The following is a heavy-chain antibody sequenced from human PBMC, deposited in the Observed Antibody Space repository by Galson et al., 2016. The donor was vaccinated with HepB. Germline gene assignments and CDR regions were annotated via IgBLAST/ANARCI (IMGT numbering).Heavy chain of an antibody. CDR3: ARDVGYSYGSLDK. Sequence: SVKVSCKASAYSFTAHGVNWVRQAPGQGLEWVGWVSTDNGKTNYVKRFQDRVTLTTDTYSRTAYMEMRSLRSDDTAVYYCARDVGYSYGSLDKWGQGTLVIVSS. D-gene: IGHD5-18*01. CDR1: AYSFTAHG. CDR2: VSTDNGKT. V-gene: IGHV1-18*04. J-gene: IGHJ4*02.